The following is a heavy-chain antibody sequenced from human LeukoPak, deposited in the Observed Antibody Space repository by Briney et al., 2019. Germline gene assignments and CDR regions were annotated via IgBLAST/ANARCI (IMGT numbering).Heavy chain of an antibody. CDR2: INHSGST. J-gene: IGHJ4*02. V-gene: IGHV4-34*01. D-gene: IGHD2-15*01. CDR3: ARAYTPFYCSGGSCSAYYFDY. CDR1: GGSFSGYY. Sequence: SETLSLTCAVYGGSFSGYYWSWIRQPPGKGLEWIGEINHSGSTNYNPSLKSRVTILVDTSKNQFSLKLSSVTAADTAVYYCARAYTPFYCSGGSCSAYYFDYWGQGTLVTVSS.